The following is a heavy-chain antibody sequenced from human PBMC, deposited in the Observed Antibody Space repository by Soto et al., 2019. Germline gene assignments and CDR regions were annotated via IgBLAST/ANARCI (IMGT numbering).Heavy chain of an antibody. V-gene: IGHV3-13*01. Sequence: GGSLRLSCSASGFTFSDYDMHWVRQATGKGLEWVSAIGTADNTYYPGSVKGRFITSREDAKNFLYLQMNSLRAGDTAVYYCERGGGVGAPGAFDIWGQGTLVTVSS. CDR1: GFTFSDYD. CDR3: ERGGGVGAPGAFDI. CDR2: IGTADNT. J-gene: IGHJ3*02. D-gene: IGHD1-26*01.